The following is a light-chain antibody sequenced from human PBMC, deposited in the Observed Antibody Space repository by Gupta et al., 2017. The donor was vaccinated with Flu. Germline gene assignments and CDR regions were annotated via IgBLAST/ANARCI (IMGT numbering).Light chain of an antibody. CDR1: QSISSY. CDR3: QQSDSTPPYI. J-gene: IGKJ2*01. V-gene: IGKV1-39*01. CDR2: AAS. Sequence: DIQMTQSPSSLSASVGDRVTITCRASQSISSYLNWYQQKPGKAPKLLIYAASSLQSGVPSRFSGSGSGTDFTLTISSLQPEDFATYYCQQSDSTPPYIFGQGTKMEIK.